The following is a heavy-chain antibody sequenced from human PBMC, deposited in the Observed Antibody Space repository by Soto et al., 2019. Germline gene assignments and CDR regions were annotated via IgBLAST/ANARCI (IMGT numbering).Heavy chain of an antibody. CDR2: IYYSGST. D-gene: IGHD6-19*01. V-gene: IGHV4-59*01. Sequence: PSETLSLTCTVSGASISVYSWSWIRQPPGKGLEWIGYIYYSGSTNYNPSLKSRVAISVDTSKNQFSLNLSSVTAADTAVYYCARSTDSSGWRFDSWGQGTLVTVS. CDR3: ARSTDSSGWRFDS. J-gene: IGHJ4*02. CDR1: GASISVYS.